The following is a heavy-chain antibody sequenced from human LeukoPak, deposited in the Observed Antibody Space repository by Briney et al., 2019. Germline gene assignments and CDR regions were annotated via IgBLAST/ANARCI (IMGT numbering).Heavy chain of an antibody. CDR1: GFTFSSYA. Sequence: PGGSLRLSCSASGFTFSSYAMHWVRQAPGKGLEWVSAISGSGGSTYYADSVKGRFTISRDNSKNTLYLQMNSLRAEDTAVYYCAKDIAAAGTEFDYWGQGTLVTVSS. D-gene: IGHD6-13*01. CDR3: AKDIAAAGTEFDY. V-gene: IGHV3-23*01. CDR2: ISGSGGST. J-gene: IGHJ4*02.